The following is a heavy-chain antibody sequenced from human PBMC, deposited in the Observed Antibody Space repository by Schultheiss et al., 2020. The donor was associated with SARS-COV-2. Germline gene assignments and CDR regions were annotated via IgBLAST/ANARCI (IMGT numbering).Heavy chain of an antibody. J-gene: IGHJ6*03. CDR1: GFTFSSYA. D-gene: IGHD2-2*01. V-gene: IGHV3-23*01. Sequence: GESLKISCAASGFTFSSYAMSWVRQAPGKGLEWVSAISGSGGSTYYADSVKGRFTISRDNSKNTLYLQMNSLRAEDTAVYYCARDVRYCSSTSCLLNYMDVWGKGTTVTVSS. CDR3: ARDVRYCSSTSCLLNYMDV. CDR2: ISGSGGST.